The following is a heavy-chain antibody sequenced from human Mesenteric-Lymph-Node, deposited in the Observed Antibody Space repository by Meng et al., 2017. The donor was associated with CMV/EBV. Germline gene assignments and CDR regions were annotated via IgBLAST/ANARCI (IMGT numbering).Heavy chain of an antibody. J-gene: IGHJ4*02. CDR3: ARVGDSAYKD. V-gene: IGHV4-38-2*02. D-gene: IGHD1-14*01. CDR1: GYSISSGYY. Sequence: SETLSLTCTVSGYSISSGYYWGWIRQPPGKGLEWIGSIYHSGSTYYNPSLKSRVTMSVDTSKNQFSLKLSSVTAADTAVYYCARVGDSAYKDWGQGTLVTVSS. CDR2: IYHSGST.